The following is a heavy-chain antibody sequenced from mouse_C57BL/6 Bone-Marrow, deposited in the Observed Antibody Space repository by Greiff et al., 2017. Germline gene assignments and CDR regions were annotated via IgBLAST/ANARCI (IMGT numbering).Heavy chain of an antibody. Sequence: VKLQQPGAELVKPGASVKLSCKASGYTFTSYWMHWVKQRPGQGLEWIGMIHPNSGSPNYNEKFKSKATLTVDKSSSTAYMQLSSLTSEDAAVYYCASRIYYYGSSYYWGQGTTLTVSS. CDR1: GYTFTSYW. D-gene: IGHD1-1*01. CDR3: ASRIYYYGSSYY. J-gene: IGHJ2*01. V-gene: IGHV1-64*01. CDR2: IHPNSGSP.